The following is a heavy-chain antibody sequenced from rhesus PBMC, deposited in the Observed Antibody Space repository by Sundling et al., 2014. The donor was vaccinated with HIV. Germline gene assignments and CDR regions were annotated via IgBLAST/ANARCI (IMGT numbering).Heavy chain of an antibody. Sequence: EVQLVESGGGLVQPGGSLRLSCAASGFTFSSYAMYWVRQAPGKGLEWISVISSGGVTTYYADSVRGRFTISRDNSKNMLSLQMNSLRPEDTAMYYCAKVGGFCATATCPNYGLDSWGQGVVVTVSS. V-gene: IGHV3-103*01. J-gene: IGHJ6*01. CDR1: GFTFSSYA. D-gene: IGHD2-2*01. CDR3: AKVGGFCATATCPNYGLDS. CDR2: ISSGGVTT.